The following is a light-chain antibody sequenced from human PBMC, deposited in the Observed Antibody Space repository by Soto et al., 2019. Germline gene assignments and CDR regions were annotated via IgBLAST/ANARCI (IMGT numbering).Light chain of an antibody. V-gene: IGKV2-30*02. CDR2: RIS. CDR3: MQGTHWPYT. J-gene: IGKJ2*01. Sequence: DIVMTQSPLSLPVSLGQPASISCRSNQSLVHSDGTTYLNWFQQRPGQSPRRLIYRISIRDSGVSDRFSGSGSGTDFTLKISRVAAEDVGVYYCMQGTHWPYTFGQGTKLEFK. CDR1: QSLVHSDGTTY.